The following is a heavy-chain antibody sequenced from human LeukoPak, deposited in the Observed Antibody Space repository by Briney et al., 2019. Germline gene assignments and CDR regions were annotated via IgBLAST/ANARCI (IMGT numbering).Heavy chain of an antibody. CDR3: ARVRVVLNYYYYYMDV. CDR1: GGTFSSYA. J-gene: IGHJ6*03. Sequence: ASVKGSCKASGGTFSSYAISWVRQAPGQGLEWMGGIIPIFGTANYAQKFQGRVTITADESTSTAYMELSSLRSEDTAVYYCARVRVVLNYYYYYMDVWGKGTTVTISS. V-gene: IGHV1-69*13. D-gene: IGHD2-15*01. CDR2: IIPIFGTA.